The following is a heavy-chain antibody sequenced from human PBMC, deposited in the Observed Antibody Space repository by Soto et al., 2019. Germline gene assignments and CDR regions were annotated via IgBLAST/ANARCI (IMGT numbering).Heavy chain of an antibody. J-gene: IGHJ6*02. CDR2: ISAYNGNT. CDR3: ARGGALIPAAMEDYYYGMDV. D-gene: IGHD2-2*01. CDR1: GYTFTSYG. Sequence: ASVKVSCKASGYTFTSYGISWVRQAPGQGLEWMGWISAYNGNTNYAQKLQGRVTMTTDTSTSTAYMELRSLRSDDTAVYYCARGGALIPAAMEDYYYGMDVWGQGTTVTVSS. V-gene: IGHV1-18*01.